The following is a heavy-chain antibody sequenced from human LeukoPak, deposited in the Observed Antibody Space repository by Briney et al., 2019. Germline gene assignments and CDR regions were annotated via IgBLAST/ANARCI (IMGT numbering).Heavy chain of an antibody. V-gene: IGHV4-39*01. J-gene: IGHJ4*02. Sequence: SETLSLTCTVSGGSTSSSSYYWGWIRQPPGKGLEWIGSIYYSGSTYYNPSLKSRVTISVDTSKNQFSLKLSSVTAADTAVYYCARRGRVDTAIKYFDYWGQGTLVTVSS. CDR1: GGSTSSSSYY. CDR3: ARRGRVDTAIKYFDY. CDR2: IYYSGST. D-gene: IGHD5-18*01.